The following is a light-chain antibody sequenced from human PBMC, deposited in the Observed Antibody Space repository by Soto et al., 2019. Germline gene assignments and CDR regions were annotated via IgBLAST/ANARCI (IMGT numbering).Light chain of an antibody. CDR1: QSISSY. CDR2: AAS. J-gene: IGKJ2*02. CDR3: QQGYSTPRT. V-gene: IGKV1-39*01. Sequence: DIQMTQSPSSLSASVGDRVTITCRASQSISSYLNWYQQKPGKAPKLLIYAASSLQSGVPSRFSGSGSGTDFSLTISSLQPEDFATYYCQQGYSTPRTFGQGTTLEIK.